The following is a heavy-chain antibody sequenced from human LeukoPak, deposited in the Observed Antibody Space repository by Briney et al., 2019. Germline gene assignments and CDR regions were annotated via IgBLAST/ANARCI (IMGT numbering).Heavy chain of an antibody. D-gene: IGHD3-22*01. CDR2: IHTRGST. V-gene: IGHV4-61*02. Sequence: PSQTLSLTCTVSGGSISSGTYYWRWIRQPAGTGLEWIGRIHTRGSTNYNPSLKSRVTISVDTSKNQFSLKLNSVTAADTAVYYCARGPASTELWLDYFDYWGQGTLVTVSS. CDR3: ARGPASTELWLDYFDY. J-gene: IGHJ4*02. CDR1: GGSISSGTYY.